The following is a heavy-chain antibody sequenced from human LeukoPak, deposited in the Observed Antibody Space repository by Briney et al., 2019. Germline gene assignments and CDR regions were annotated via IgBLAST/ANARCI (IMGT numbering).Heavy chain of an antibody. J-gene: IGHJ4*02. Sequence: SETLSLTCTVSGGSISSYYWSWIRQPPGKGLEWIGYIYYSGSTNYNPSLKSRVTISVDTSKNQFSLKLSSVTAADTAVYYCARAIYYDSSGSFDYWGQGTLVTVSS. CDR3: ARAIYYDSSGSFDY. CDR2: IYYSGST. D-gene: IGHD3-22*01. CDR1: GGSISSYY. V-gene: IGHV4-59*01.